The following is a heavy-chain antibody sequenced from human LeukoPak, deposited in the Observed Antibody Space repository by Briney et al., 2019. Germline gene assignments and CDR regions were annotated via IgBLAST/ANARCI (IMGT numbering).Heavy chain of an antibody. CDR2: ISGSGGST. D-gene: IGHD7-27*01. V-gene: IGHV3-23*01. J-gene: IGHJ4*02. Sequence: PGGSLRLSCAASGFTFSSYVMSWVRQAPGKGLEWVSVISGSGGSTYYADSVKGRFTISRDNAKNSLYLQMNSLRAEDTAVYYCARETGEDSEGFDYWGQGTLVTVSS. CDR3: ARETGEDSEGFDY. CDR1: GFTFSSYV.